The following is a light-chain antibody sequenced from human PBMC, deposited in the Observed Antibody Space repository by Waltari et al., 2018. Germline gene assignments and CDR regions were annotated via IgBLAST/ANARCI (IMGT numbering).Light chain of an antibody. J-gene: IGLJ2*01. CDR2: DVS. V-gene: IGLV2-14*01. CDR1: TSDVGGYNY. Sequence: QAALTKPASVPGSPGQTIPISCTGTTSDVGGYNYASWYQQHPGKAPKPMIYDVSNRPSGVSNRFSGSKSGNTASLTISGLQAEDEADYYCSSYTSTDVVFGGGTKLTVL. CDR3: SSYTSTDVV.